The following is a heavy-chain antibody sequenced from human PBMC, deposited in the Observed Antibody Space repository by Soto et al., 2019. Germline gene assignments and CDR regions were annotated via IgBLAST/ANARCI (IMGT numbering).Heavy chain of an antibody. D-gene: IGHD3-10*02. V-gene: IGHV4-34*01. CDR3: ASFFFFQAEDGIRDVRSVSAFLLNRSSDL. CDR2: INHSGST. Sequence: KGLEWIGEINHSGSTNYNPSLKSRVTISVDTSKNQFSLKLSSVTAADTSVYYCASFFFFQAEDGIRDVRSVSAFLLNRSSDL. J-gene: IGHJ2*01.